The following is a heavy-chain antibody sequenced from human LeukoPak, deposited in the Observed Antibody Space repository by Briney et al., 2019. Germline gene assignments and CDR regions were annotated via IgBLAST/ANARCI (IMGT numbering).Heavy chain of an antibody. CDR2: ISASSDKI. CDR1: GFTLRSHS. J-gene: IGHJ4*02. CDR3: ARGRGSSYGDPFDY. V-gene: IGHV3-21*01. Sequence: GGSLRLSCAASGFTLRSHSINWVRQAPGKGLEWVSCISASSDKIFYRDSVKGRFTFSRDLAKNSLFLQLNSLRAEDTAVYYCARGRGSSYGDPFDYWGQGTLVTVSS. D-gene: IGHD5-18*01.